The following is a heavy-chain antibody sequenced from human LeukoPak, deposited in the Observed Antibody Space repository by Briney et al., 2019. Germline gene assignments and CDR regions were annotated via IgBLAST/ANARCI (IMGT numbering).Heavy chain of an antibody. D-gene: IGHD3-3*01. CDR1: GFIFSNYG. Sequence: GGSLRLSCAASGFIFSNYGMHWVRQAPGKGLEWVTFIRYDGSKEYFADSVKGRFTISRDNSKNTLYLQMNSLRAEDTAVYYCAKVENYDFFDYWGQGTLVTVSS. CDR3: AKVENYDFFDY. V-gene: IGHV3-30*02. J-gene: IGHJ4*02. CDR2: IRYDGSKE.